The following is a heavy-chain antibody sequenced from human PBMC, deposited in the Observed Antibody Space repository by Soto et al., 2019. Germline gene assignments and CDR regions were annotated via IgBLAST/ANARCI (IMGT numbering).Heavy chain of an antibody. CDR2: ISGSGGST. Sequence: LRLSCAASGFTFSSYAMSWVRQAPGKGLEWVSPISGSGGSTYYADSVKGRFTISRDNSGNTLFLQMYSLRAEDTAVYYCARYIPGVRYYGMDVWGQGTTVTVSS. D-gene: IGHD2-2*01. J-gene: IGHJ6*02. V-gene: IGHV3-23*01. CDR1: GFTFSSYA. CDR3: ARYIPGVRYYGMDV.